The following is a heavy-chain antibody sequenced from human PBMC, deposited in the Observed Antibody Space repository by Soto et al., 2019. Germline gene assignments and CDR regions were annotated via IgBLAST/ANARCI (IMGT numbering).Heavy chain of an antibody. V-gene: IGHV3-48*02. D-gene: IGHD3-3*01. J-gene: IGHJ4*02. CDR1: GXSFSNYK. CDR3: ARDFGHGYYLDY. Sequence: GSLRLSCVASGXSFSNYKMNWVRQAPGKGLEWVSYITDSSDTVHYADSVRGRFTISRDNAESSLYLQMNSLRDEDTAVYFCARDFGHGYYLDYWGRGTLVTVSS. CDR2: ITDSSDTV.